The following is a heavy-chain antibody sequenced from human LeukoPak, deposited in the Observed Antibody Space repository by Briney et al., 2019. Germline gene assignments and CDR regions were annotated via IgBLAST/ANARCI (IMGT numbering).Heavy chain of an antibody. V-gene: IGHV4-59*01. J-gene: IGHJ6*02. CDR2: IYYSGST. CDR1: GGSISSYY. CDR3: ARADGYSSSWYSRSYYYGMDV. D-gene: IGHD6-13*01. Sequence: SETLSLTCTVSGGSISSYYWSWIRQPPGKGLEWTGYIYYSGSTNYNPSLKSRVTISVDTSKNQFSLKLSSVTAADTAVYYCARADGYSSSWYSRSYYYGMDVWGQGTTVTVSS.